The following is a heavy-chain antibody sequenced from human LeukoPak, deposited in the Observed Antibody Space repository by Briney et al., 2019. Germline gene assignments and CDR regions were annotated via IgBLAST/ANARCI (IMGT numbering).Heavy chain of an antibody. V-gene: IGHV1-24*01. D-gene: IGHD6-6*01. Sequence: ASVKVSCKVSGYTLTELSMHWVRQAPGKGLEWMGGFDPEDGETIYAQKFQGRVTMTEDTSTDTAYMELSSLRSEDTAVYYCATRATIYSSSSSFDYWGQGTLVTVSS. CDR1: GYTLTELS. CDR2: FDPEDGET. CDR3: ATRATIYSSSSSFDY. J-gene: IGHJ4*02.